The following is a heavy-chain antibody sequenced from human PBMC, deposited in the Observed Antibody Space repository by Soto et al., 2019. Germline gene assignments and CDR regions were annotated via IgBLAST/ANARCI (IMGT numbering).Heavy chain of an antibody. V-gene: IGHV3-15*07. D-gene: IGHD5-18*01. CDR2: IKSKTDGGTV. Sequence: VGSLRLSCAVSGVTLSNVWMNWVRQAPGKGPEWVGRIKSKTDGGTVEYAAPVKDRFTISRDDSENTLYLQMNSLKTEDTAVYYFSHGYDQYFESSCPGTLVTVFS. CDR3: SHGYDQYFES. CDR1: GVTLSNVW. J-gene: IGHJ4*02.